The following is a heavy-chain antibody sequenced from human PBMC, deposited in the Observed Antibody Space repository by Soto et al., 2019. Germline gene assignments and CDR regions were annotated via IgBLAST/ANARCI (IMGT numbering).Heavy chain of an antibody. CDR1: LDTFTANN. Sequence: ATLKVCYKASLDTFTANNIHWVRQAPGQEFESMGWINPKSVGTIYAEKFHGRVTMTRDTCISRVYMALPKLTSDDTAVYYCARDVGKGGGSAGFDYWGQGTLVTVSS. J-gene: IGHJ4*02. CDR3: ARDVGKGGGSAGFDY. D-gene: IGHD1-26*01. CDR2: INPKSVGT. V-gene: IGHV1-2*02.